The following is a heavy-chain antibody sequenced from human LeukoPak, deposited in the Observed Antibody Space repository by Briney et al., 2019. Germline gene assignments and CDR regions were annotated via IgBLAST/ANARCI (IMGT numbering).Heavy chain of an antibody. CDR2: IYTSGST. Sequence: PSDTLSLTCTVSGGSISSYYWSWIRQPAGKGLEWIGRIYTSGSTNYNPSLKSRVTMSVDTSKNQFSLKLTSVTAADTAVYYCARSDCSRGGCPSFEYWGQGLLVTVSP. D-gene: IGHD2-15*01. CDR3: ARSDCSRGGCPSFEY. J-gene: IGHJ4*02. V-gene: IGHV4-4*07. CDR1: GGSISSYY.